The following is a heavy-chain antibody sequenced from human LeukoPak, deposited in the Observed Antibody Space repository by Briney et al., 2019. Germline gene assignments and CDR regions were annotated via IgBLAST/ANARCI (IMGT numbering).Heavy chain of an antibody. V-gene: IGHV1-2*02. CDR3: ARDQGNGYYINWFDP. CDR2: INPNNGGT. Sequence: ASVKVSCKASGYTFTGYYMHWVRQAPGQGPEWMGWINPNNGGTKLAQKFQGRVTMTTDTSITTAYMELSKLTSDDTAMYYCARDQGNGYYINWFDPWGQGTLVTVSS. CDR1: GYTFTGYY. D-gene: IGHD3-22*01. J-gene: IGHJ5*02.